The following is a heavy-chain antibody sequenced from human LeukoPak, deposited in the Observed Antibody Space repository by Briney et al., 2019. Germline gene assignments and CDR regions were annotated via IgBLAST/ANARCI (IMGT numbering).Heavy chain of an antibody. Sequence: GGSLRLSCAASGFTFSNYWMHWVRQAPGKGLVWVSGINSDGSSTRYADSVKGRFTISRDNVRNTLYLQMNSLRVEDTAVYYCVRDLLYCSSTSCYDPNFDYWGQGTLVTVSS. CDR2: INSDGSST. J-gene: IGHJ4*02. D-gene: IGHD2-2*01. V-gene: IGHV3-74*01. CDR1: GFTFSNYW. CDR3: VRDLLYCSSTSCYDPNFDY.